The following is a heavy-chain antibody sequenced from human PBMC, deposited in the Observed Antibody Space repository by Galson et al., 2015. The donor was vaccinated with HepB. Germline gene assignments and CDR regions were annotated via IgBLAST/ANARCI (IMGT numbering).Heavy chain of an antibody. J-gene: IGHJ4*02. Sequence: TLSLTCNVSGGSIIDYYWSWVRQPPGKGLEWVGFIYYRGSTHYNPSLMSRVSISLDTSRNQVSLRLSSVTAADTAVYFCAGYDRIPYSDYWGRGTLVTVSS. CDR3: AGYDRIPYSDY. CDR1: GGSIIDYY. D-gene: IGHD3-22*01. V-gene: IGHV4-59*01. CDR2: IYYRGST.